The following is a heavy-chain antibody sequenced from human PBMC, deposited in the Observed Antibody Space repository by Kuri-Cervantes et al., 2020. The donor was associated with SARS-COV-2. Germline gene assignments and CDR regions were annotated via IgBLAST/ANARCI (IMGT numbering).Heavy chain of an antibody. J-gene: IGHJ4*02. Sequence: SVKVSCKPSGGTFNSYGINWVRQAPGQGLEWMGGIIPLFRSANYAQKFQGRVTMTRDTSTSTVYMELGSLRSEDTAVYYCARGSAGGRYSNYVLDYWGQGTLVTVSS. D-gene: IGHD4-11*01. CDR2: IIPLFRSA. CDR3: ARGSAGGRYSNYVLDY. V-gene: IGHV1-69*05. CDR1: GGTFNSYG.